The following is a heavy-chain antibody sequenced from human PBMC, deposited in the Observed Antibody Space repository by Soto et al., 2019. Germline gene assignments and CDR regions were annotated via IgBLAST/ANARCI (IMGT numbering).Heavy chain of an antibody. J-gene: IGHJ6*02. V-gene: IGHV4-59*12. D-gene: IGHD3-3*01. Sequence: SETLSLTCAVSGVSISDYYWSWIRQPPGKGLEWVGYIHYSGSTKYNPSLKSRLTTSVDTSKNQFSLRLSSVTAEDTAVYYCARGPSVPSSFGMIIMSNYGLDVWGQGTTVTVSS. CDR1: GVSISDYY. CDR2: IHYSGST. CDR3: ARGPSVPSSFGMIIMSNYGLDV.